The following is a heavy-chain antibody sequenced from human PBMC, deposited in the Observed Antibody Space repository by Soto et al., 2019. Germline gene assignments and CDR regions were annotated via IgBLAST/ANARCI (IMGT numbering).Heavy chain of an antibody. Sequence: GGSLRLSCAASGFTFSDNYMHWIRQAPGKGLEWVSYISGTTTYTNYADSVKGRFTISRDNVKNSLYLQMNSLRAEDTAVYYCATTPDFNWFDPWGQGTLVTVSS. V-gene: IGHV3-11*06. D-gene: IGHD2-2*01. CDR3: ATTPDFNWFDP. CDR1: GFTFSDNY. CDR2: ISGTTTYT. J-gene: IGHJ5*02.